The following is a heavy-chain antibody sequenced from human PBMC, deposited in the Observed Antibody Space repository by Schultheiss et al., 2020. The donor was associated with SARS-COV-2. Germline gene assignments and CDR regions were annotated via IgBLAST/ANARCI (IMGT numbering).Heavy chain of an antibody. V-gene: IGHV4-34*01. CDR2: INHSGST. CDR1: GGSFSGYY. CDR3: ARGIAVWGSYRYTGVGRTAPDY. Sequence: SETLSLTCAVYGGSFSGYYWSWIRQPPGKGLEWIGEINHSGSTNYNPSLKSRVTISVDTSKNQFSLKLSSVTAADTAVYYCARGIAVWGSYRYTGVGRTAPDYWGQGTLVTVSS. J-gene: IGHJ4*02. D-gene: IGHD3-16*02.